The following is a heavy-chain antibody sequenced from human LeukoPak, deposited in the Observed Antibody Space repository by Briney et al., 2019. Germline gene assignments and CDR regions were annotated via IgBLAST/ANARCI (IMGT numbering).Heavy chain of an antibody. CDR3: ARDPTPYYDILTGVADY. J-gene: IGHJ4*02. CDR2: INPNSGGT. CDR1: GYTFTGYY. D-gene: IGHD3-9*01. V-gene: IGHV1-2*02. Sequence: ASVKVSCKASGYTFTGYYMHWVRQAPGQGLEWMGWINPNSGGTNYAQKFQGRVTMTRDTSISTAYVELSRLRSDDTAVYYCARDPTPYYDILTGVADYWGQGTLVTVSS.